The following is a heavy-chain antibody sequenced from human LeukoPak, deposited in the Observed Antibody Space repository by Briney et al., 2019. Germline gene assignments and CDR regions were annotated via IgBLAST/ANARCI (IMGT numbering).Heavy chain of an antibody. V-gene: IGHV7-4-1*02. J-gene: IGHJ5*02. CDR3: ARGDTAMVNHWFDP. D-gene: IGHD5-18*01. CDR1: GYTFTSYA. Sequence: GASVKVSCKASGYTFTSYAMNWVRQAPGQGLEWIGWINTNTGNPTYAQGFTGRFVFSLDTSVSTAYLQISSLKAEDTAVYYCARGDTAMVNHWFDPWGQGTLVTVSS. CDR2: INTNTGNP.